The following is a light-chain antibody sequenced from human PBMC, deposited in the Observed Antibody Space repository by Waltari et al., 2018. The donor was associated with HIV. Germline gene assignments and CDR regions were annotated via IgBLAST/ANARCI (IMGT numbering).Light chain of an antibody. Sequence: QSALTQPPSASGSPGQSVSISCTGASSEVGAFKYVSWSQKNPGKAPKLLTYDVTKRPSGVPDRVSGSKSGNTASLTVSGLQAEDEAHYYCSSYAGSSMSYAFGTGTKVTVL. CDR1: SSEVGAFKY. CDR3: SSYAGSSMSYA. V-gene: IGLV2-8*01. CDR2: DVT. J-gene: IGLJ1*01.